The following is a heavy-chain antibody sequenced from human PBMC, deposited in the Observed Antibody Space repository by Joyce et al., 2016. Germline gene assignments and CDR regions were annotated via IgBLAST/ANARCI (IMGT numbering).Heavy chain of an antibody. CDR2: ITGSGGDT. J-gene: IGHJ4*02. D-gene: IGHD5-18*01. CDR3: AKVPLGHSYGKIDY. Sequence: VHLLESGRGLVQPVESLRLPCAASGFTFSSYAMSWVRQALGKGLEWVSGITGSGGDTHYVDSVKGRFTISRDKSKNKVYLQMDSLRAEDSGVYYCAKVPLGHSYGKIDYWGQGILVTVSS. CDR1: GFTFSSYA. V-gene: IGHV3-23*01.